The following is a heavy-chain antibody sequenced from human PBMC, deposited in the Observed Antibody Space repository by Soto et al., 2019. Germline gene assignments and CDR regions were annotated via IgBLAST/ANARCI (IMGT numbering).Heavy chain of an antibody. V-gene: IGHV1-69*13. CDR1: GGTFSSYA. J-gene: IGHJ6*02. D-gene: IGHD2-15*01. CDR2: IIPIFGTA. CDR3: ARDRSDNSGGYQYYYYGLDV. Sequence: ASVKVSCKASGGTFSSYAISWVRQAPGQGLEWMGGIIPIFGTANYAQKFQGRVTITADESTSTAYMELSSLRSEDTAVYYCARDRSDNSGGYQYYYYGLDVWGQGTTVTVSS.